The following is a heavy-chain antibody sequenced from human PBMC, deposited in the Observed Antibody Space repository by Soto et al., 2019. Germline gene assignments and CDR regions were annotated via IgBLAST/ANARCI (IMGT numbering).Heavy chain of an antibody. D-gene: IGHD5-18*01. J-gene: IGHJ4*02. CDR2: IYYSGTT. CDR1: GGSISSSNYY. Sequence: SETLSLTCTVSGGSISSSNYYWGWVRQPPGKGLEWIGSIYYSGTTYYNPSLKSRITISVDTSQNQFSLKLSSVTAADTAVYYCARQGYSFAHAFDYWGQGTLVTVSS. CDR3: ARQGYSFAHAFDY. V-gene: IGHV4-39*01.